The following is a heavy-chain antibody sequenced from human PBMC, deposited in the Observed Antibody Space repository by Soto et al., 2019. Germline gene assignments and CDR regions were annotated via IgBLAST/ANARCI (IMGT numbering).Heavy chain of an antibody. CDR2: ISGSGGST. D-gene: IGHD3-3*01. CDR3: AKDKYYDFWSGPTPPWY. CDR1: GFTFSSYA. J-gene: IGHJ4*02. V-gene: IGHV3-23*01. Sequence: GGSLRLSCAASGFTFSSYAMSWVRQAPGKGLEWVSAISGSGGSTYYADSVKGRFTISRDNSKNTLYLQMNSLRAEDTAVYYCAKDKYYDFWSGPTPPWYGGQGTLVTVSS.